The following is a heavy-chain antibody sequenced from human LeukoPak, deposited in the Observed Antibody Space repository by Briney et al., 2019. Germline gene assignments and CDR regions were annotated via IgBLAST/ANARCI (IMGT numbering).Heavy chain of an antibody. D-gene: IGHD5-12*01. Sequence: GSLRLSCAASGFTFSSYAMHWVRQAPGKGLEWVAVISYDGSNKYYADSVKGRFTISRDNSKNTLYLQMNSLRAEDTAVYYCARAVATREFDYWGQGTLVTVSS. CDR2: ISYDGSNK. V-gene: IGHV3-30-3*01. CDR3: ARAVATREFDY. J-gene: IGHJ4*02. CDR1: GFTFSSYA.